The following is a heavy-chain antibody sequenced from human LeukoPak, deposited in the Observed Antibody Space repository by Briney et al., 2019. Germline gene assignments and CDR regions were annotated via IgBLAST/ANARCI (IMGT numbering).Heavy chain of an antibody. J-gene: IGHJ4*02. Sequence: GGSLRLSCAASGFTFTNYAMNWVRQAPGKGLEWVSAISKTASSTYYANSVKGRFTISRDNSKNTLYLQMNSLRAEDTAVCYCAKLKTKGTFDYWGQGTLVTVSS. V-gene: IGHV3-23*01. CDR1: GFTFTNYA. D-gene: IGHD1-7*01. CDR2: ISKTASST. CDR3: AKLKTKGTFDY.